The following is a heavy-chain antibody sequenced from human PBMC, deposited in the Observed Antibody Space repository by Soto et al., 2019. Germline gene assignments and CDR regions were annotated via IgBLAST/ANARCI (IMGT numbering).Heavy chain of an antibody. J-gene: IGHJ6*03. CDR2: TNYGSKWSY. CDR1: GDSVSESSVS. Sequence: SQTLSLTCAISGDSVSESSVSWNWIRQSPSRGLEWLGRTNYGSKWSYAYAESVRSRITISADTSKNQFSLHLTSMTAADTAVYYCARVGSSWYLGYYYYYMDVWGKGTTVTVSS. V-gene: IGHV6-1*01. CDR3: ARVGSSWYLGYYYYYMDV. D-gene: IGHD6-13*01.